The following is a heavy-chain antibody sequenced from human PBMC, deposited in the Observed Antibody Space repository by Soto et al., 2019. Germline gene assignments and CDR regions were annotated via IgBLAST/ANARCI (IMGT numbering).Heavy chain of an antibody. CDR1: GFTFSSYA. CDR2: ISGSGGST. J-gene: IGHJ4*02. V-gene: IGHV3-23*01. CDR3: AKVPSRIQLWSPNRYYFDY. D-gene: IGHD5-18*01. Sequence: EVQLLESGGGLVQPGGSLRLSCAASGFTFSSYAMSWVRQAPGKGLEWVSAISGSGGSTYYADSVKGRFTISRDNSKITLDRQMNSLRAEDTAVYYCAKVPSRIQLWSPNRYYFDYWGQGTLVTVSS.